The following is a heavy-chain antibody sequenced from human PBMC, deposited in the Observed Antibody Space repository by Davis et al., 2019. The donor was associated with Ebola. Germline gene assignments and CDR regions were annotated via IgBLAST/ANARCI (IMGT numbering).Heavy chain of an antibody. V-gene: IGHV3-23*01. CDR1: GFTFSNYA. CDR3: AKRSTYYYGSGSYLDY. CDR2: ISGSGDST. D-gene: IGHD3-10*01. Sequence: GESLKISCAASGFTFSNYAMSWVRQAPGEGLEWVSGISGSGDSTYYADSVKGRFTISRDNSKNTLYLQMNSLRAEDTAVYYCAKRSTYYYGSGSYLDYWGQGTLVTVSS. J-gene: IGHJ4*02.